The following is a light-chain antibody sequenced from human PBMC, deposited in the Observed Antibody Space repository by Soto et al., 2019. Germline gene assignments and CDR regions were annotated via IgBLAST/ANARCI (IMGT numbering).Light chain of an antibody. CDR3: HQRNK. V-gene: IGKV3-11*01. CDR2: DTS. Sequence: EVVLTQSPATLSLAPGERATLSCRASQFLSSYLAWYQQKPGQPPRLLIYDTSNRATGIPARFSGSRSGTDFTPTISSLEPEDFGVYFCHQRNKFGQGTRLEIK. CDR1: QFLSSY. J-gene: IGKJ5*01.